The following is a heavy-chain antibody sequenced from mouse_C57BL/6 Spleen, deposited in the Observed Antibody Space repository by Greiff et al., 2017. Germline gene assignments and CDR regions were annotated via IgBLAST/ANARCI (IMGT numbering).Heavy chain of an antibody. V-gene: IGHV5-6*01. CDR1: GFTFSSYG. J-gene: IGHJ4*01. Sequence: EVKLMESGGDLVKPGGSLKLSCAASGFTFSSYGMSWVRQTPDKRLEWVATISSGGSYTYYPDSVKGRFTISRDNAKNTLYLQMSSLKSEDTAMYYCARPTRTPHYYAMDYWGQGTSVTASS. CDR3: ARPTRTPHYYAMDY. CDR2: ISSGGSYT. D-gene: IGHD4-1*02.